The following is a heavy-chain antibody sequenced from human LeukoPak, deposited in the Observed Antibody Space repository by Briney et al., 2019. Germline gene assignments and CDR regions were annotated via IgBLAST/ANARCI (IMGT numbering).Heavy chain of an antibody. V-gene: IGHV1-69*13. Sequence: ASVKVSCKASGGIFSSYAISWVRQAPGQGLEWMGGIIPIFGTANYAQKFQGRVTITADESTTTAYMELSSLRSEDTAVYYCAMIAVAGTFFDYWGQGTLVTVSS. J-gene: IGHJ4*02. D-gene: IGHD6-19*01. CDR3: AMIAVAGTFFDY. CDR1: GGIFSSYA. CDR2: IIPIFGTA.